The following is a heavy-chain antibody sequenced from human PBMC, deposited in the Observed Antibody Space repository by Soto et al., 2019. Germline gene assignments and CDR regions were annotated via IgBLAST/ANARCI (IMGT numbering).Heavy chain of an antibody. CDR2: IIPIFGTA. V-gene: IGHV1-69*13. CDR1: GGTFSSYA. Sequence: SVKVSCKASGGTFSSYAISWVRRAPGQGLEWMGGIIPIFGTANYAQKFQGRVTITADESTSTAYMELSSLRSEDTAVYYCARSLGYCSSTSCPFDVWGQGTRVTVSS. CDR3: ARSLGYCSSTSCPFDV. D-gene: IGHD2-2*01. J-gene: IGHJ4*02.